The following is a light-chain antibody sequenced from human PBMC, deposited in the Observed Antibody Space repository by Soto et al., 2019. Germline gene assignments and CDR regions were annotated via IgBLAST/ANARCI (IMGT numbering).Light chain of an antibody. CDR2: DAP. CDR1: QSISSW. V-gene: IGKV1-5*01. CDR3: QQYNSWT. Sequence: DIQMTQSPSTLSASVGDRVTITCRASQSISSWLAWYQQKPGKAPKLLIYDAPSLESGVPSRFSGSGSGTEFTLTISSLQPDDFATYYCQQYNSWTFGQGTKVDIK. J-gene: IGKJ1*01.